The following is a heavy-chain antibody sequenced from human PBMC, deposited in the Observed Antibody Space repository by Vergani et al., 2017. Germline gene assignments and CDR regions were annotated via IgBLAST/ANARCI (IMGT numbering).Heavy chain of an antibody. Sequence: VQLVESGGGVVQPGRSLRLSCAASGFTFSSYGMHWVRQAPGKGLEWVSYISSSGSTIYYADSVKGRFTISRDNAKNSLYLQMNSLRADDTAVYYCARDYPQWLAEYYMDVWGKGP. CDR3: ARDYPQWLAEYYMDV. CDR2: ISSSGSTI. J-gene: IGHJ6*03. D-gene: IGHD6-19*01. V-gene: IGHV3-48*04. CDR1: GFTFSSYG.